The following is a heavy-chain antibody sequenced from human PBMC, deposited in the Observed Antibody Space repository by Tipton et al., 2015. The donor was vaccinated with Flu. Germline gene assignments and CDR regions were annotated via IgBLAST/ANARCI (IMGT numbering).Heavy chain of an antibody. CDR3: ARRDYSNYVSEPKNWFDF. D-gene: IGHD4-11*01. Sequence: LRLSCSVSGDSVRSDYYWGWIRQSPGKGLEWIGNSYHTGNAYYNPTLKSRATISVDRSKNQFSLKLNSVTAADTAVYYCARRDYSNYVSEPKNWFDFWGQGTLVTVSS. CDR1: GDSVRSDYY. J-gene: IGHJ5*01. V-gene: IGHV4-38-2*01. CDR2: SYHTGNA.